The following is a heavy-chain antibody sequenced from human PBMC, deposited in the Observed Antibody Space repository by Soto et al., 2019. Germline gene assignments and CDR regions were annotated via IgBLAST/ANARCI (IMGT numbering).Heavy chain of an antibody. J-gene: IGHJ6*02. CDR2: ISGSGGST. V-gene: IGHV3-23*01. CDR3: AKGGLYYGMDV. Sequence: LLESGGGLVQPGGSLRLSCAASGFTFRSSAMSWVRQAPRKGLEWVSGISGSGGSTYFADSVKGRFTISRDNSKNTLYVKMNSLRAEDTALYYCAKGGLYYGMDVWGQGTTVTVSS. CDR1: GFTFRSSA.